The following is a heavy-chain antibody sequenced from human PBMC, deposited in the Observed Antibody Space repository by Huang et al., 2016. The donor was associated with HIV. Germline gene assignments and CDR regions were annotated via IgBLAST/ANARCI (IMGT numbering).Heavy chain of an antibody. D-gene: IGHD3-16*01. V-gene: IGHV1-69*13. CDR3: AKRGGAWGSPYAFDL. CDR1: GGSFNNCG. J-gene: IGHJ3*01. Sequence: QVQLVQSGAEVRKPGSSVKVSCRASGGSFNNCGINWVRQAPGQGLEWMGGIIPRFGTRNDAQRFQGRVTITADETTCVVYMELSSLRSDDTAVYFCAKRGGAWGSPYAFDLWGPGTMVTVSS. CDR2: IIPRFGTR.